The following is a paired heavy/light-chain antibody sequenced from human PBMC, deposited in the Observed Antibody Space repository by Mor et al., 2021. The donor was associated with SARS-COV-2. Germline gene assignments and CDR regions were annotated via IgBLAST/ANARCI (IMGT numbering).Heavy chain of an antibody. CDR3: AKDGYYKFWSGYHGLDL. CDR1: GFSFSNYA. V-gene: IGHV3-23*01. CDR2: ISGSGET. D-gene: IGHD3-3*01. Sequence: EVQLLESGGGLVQPGGSLRLSCAASGFSFSNYAMSWVRQAPGKGLEWVSSISGSGETYYADSVKGRFTISRDNSKNTLYLQMHSLRAEDSAVFYCAKDGYYKFWSGYHGLDLWGQGTLVTVSS. J-gene: IGHJ5*02.
Light chain of an antibody. V-gene: IGKV3-20*01. Sequence: EIVLTQSPGTLSLSPGETAVLSCRASEPVSSTYLAWYQQKPGQAPRLLISGASRRATAIPDRFSGSGSGTGFTLTISRLEPEDFAVYYCQQYGDSPFTFGPGTKVDIE. CDR1: EPVSSTY. CDR3: QQYGDSPFT. CDR2: GAS. J-gene: IGKJ3*01.